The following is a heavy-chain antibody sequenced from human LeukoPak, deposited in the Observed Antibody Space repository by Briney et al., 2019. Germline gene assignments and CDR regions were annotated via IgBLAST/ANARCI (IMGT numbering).Heavy chain of an antibody. CDR3: ARDPGLSTTVVTAGYYYYGMDV. CDR1: GGSISSYY. D-gene: IGHD4-23*01. V-gene: IGHV4-59*01. CDR2: IYYRGST. J-gene: IGHJ6*02. Sequence: SETLSLTCTVSGGSISSYYWSWIRQPPGKGLEWIGYIYYRGSTNYNPSLKSRVTISVDTSKNQFSLKLSSVTAADTAVYYCARDPGLSTTVVTAGYYYYGMDVWGQGTTVTVSS.